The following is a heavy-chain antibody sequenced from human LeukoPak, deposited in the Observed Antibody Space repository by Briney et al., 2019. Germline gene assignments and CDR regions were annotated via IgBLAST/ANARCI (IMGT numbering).Heavy chain of an antibody. Sequence: GGSLRLSCAASGFTFSSYAMSWVRQAPGKGLEWVSGISGTGGSIYYADSVRGRFTVSRDNSKNTLFLQMNSLRAEDTAVYYCAKDGGLWVSAHWGDSWGRGTLVTVSS. CDR1: GFTFSSYA. D-gene: IGHD7-27*01. CDR2: ISGTGGSI. J-gene: IGHJ4*02. CDR3: AKDGGLWVSAHWGDS. V-gene: IGHV3-23*01.